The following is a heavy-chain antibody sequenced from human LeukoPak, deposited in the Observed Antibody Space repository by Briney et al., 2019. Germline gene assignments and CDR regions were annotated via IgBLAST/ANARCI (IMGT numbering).Heavy chain of an antibody. V-gene: IGHV4-61*02. Sequence: SETLSHTCTVSGGSISSGSYYWSWIRQPAGKGLEWIGRIYTSGSTNYNPSLKSRVTISVDKSKNQFSLKLSSVTAADTAVYYCARAHSSSWYFGGYMDVWGKGTTVTVSS. J-gene: IGHJ6*03. CDR3: ARAHSSSWYFGGYMDV. CDR2: IYTSGST. D-gene: IGHD6-13*01. CDR1: GGSISSGSYY.